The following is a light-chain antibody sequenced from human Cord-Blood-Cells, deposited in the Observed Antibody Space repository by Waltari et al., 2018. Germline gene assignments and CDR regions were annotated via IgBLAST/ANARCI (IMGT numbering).Light chain of an antibody. CDR1: HGISSY. Sequence: FTQSPSFLSASVGDRVTITCRASHGISSYFAWYQQKPGKAPKLLICAASTWQSGVPSRFSGSGSGTEFTLTISSLQPEDFSTYYCQQLNSDPITFGQGTRLEI. J-gene: IGKJ5*01. V-gene: IGKV1-9*01. CDR2: AAS. CDR3: QQLNSDPIT.